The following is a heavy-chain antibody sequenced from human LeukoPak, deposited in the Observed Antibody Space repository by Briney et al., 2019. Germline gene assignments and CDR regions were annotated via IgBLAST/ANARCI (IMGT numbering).Heavy chain of an antibody. J-gene: IGHJ6*02. CDR1: CGFLNPGSYY. CDR3: ARVATYYGFSCGMDV. D-gene: IGHD3-3*01. V-gene: IGHV4-61*02. CDR2: IYMSGST. Sequence: SGAPPPPSPVFCGFLNPGSYYWGVVPQPPREGLGWVGRIYMSGSTNYNPSLKSRVTISVDMSKNQFSLRLTSVTAADTAVYYCARVATYYGFSCGMDVWGQGTTVTVSS.